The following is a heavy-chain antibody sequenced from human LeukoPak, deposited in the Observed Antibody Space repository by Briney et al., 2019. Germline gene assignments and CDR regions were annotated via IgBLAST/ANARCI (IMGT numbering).Heavy chain of an antibody. Sequence: GSWVKVSCKASGGAFSCYAISWVRQAPGQGREWMGGIIPIFVTANYAQKFQGRVTITADDSTSTAYMELSSLRSEDTAVYCCAKGVYYYCYYMDVWGKGTTVTVSS. CDR1: GGAFSCYA. J-gene: IGHJ6*03. CDR2: IIPIFVTA. V-gene: IGHV1-69*01. CDR3: AKGVYYYCYYMDV. D-gene: IGHD3-16*01.